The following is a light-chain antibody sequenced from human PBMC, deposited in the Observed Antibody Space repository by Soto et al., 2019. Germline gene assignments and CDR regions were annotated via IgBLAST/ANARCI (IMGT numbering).Light chain of an antibody. J-gene: IGKJ5*01. CDR3: QQFNNYPPIT. CDR1: QGISSA. CDR2: DAS. V-gene: IGKV1D-13*01. Sequence: IQLTQSPSSLPVSVGDRVTITCRASQGISSALAWYQQKPGKAPKLLIYDASSLESGVPSRFSGSGSGTDFTLTISSLQPEDFATYYCQQFNNYPPITFGQGTRLEIK.